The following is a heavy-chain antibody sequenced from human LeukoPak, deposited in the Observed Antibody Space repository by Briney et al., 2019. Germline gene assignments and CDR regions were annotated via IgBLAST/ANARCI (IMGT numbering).Heavy chain of an antibody. V-gene: IGHV1-8*02. J-gene: IGHJ6*02. CDR3: ARGRRNSPNYYYYYGMDV. CDR1: GGTFSSYA. CDR2: MNPNSGNT. Sequence: ASVKVSCKASGGTFSSYAISWVRQATGQGLEWMGWMNPNSGNTGYAQKFQGRVTMTRNTSISTAYMELSSLRSEDTAVYYCARGRRNSPNYYYYYGMDVWGQGTTVTVSS. D-gene: IGHD1-1*01.